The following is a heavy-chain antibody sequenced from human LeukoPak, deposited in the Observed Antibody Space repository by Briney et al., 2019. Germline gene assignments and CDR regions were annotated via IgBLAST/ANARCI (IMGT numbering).Heavy chain of an antibody. D-gene: IGHD5/OR15-5a*01. J-gene: IGHJ4*02. Sequence: PGGSLRLSCAASGFTFSSYAMSWVRQAPGKGLEWVSAISGSGRSTYYADSVKGRFTISRDNSKNTLYLQMNSLRAEDTAVYYCANSRVHDGKFNDYWGQGTLVTVSS. CDR1: GFTFSSYA. CDR2: ISGSGRST. CDR3: ANSRVHDGKFNDY. V-gene: IGHV3-23*01.